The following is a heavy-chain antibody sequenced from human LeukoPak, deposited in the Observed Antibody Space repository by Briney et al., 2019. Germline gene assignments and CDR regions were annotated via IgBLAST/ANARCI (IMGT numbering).Heavy chain of an antibody. D-gene: IGHD6-6*01. CDR2: INPNSADT. Sequence: ASVKVSCKTSGYSFTGYFMHWVRQAPGQGLEWMGWINPNSADTKYAQRFQGRVTMTRDTSINTAYMELRRLTSDDTAVYYCARGIAARRIDPWGQGTLVTVSS. V-gene: IGHV1-2*02. J-gene: IGHJ5*02. CDR1: GYSFTGYF. CDR3: ARGIAARRIDP.